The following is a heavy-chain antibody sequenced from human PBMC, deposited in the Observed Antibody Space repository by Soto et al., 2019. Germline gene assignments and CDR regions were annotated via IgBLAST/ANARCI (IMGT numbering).Heavy chain of an antibody. J-gene: IGHJ6*04. D-gene: IGHD3-10*01. CDR2: ISYDGSNK. CDR1: GFTFSSYA. CDR3: ARDRVYYYYYYGMDV. V-gene: IGHV3-30-3*01. Sequence: LRLSCAASGFTFSSYAMHWVRQAPGKGLEWVAVISYDGSNKYYADSVKGRFTISRDNSKNTLYLQMNSLRAEDTAVYYCARDRVYYYYYYGMDVWGKGTTV.